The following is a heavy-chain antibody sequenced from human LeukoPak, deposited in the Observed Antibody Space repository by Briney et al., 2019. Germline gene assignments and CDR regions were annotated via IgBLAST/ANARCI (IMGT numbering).Heavy chain of an antibody. D-gene: IGHD3-9*01. CDR3: ATAQYYDILTGYYSAAYYFDY. CDR2: FDPEDGET. Sequence: GASVKVSCKVSGYTLTELSMHWVRQAPGKGPEWMGGFDPEDGETIYAQKFQGRVTMTEDTSTDTAYMELSSLRSEDTAVYYCATAQYYDILTGYYSAAYYFDYWGQGTLVTVSS. V-gene: IGHV1-24*01. J-gene: IGHJ4*02. CDR1: GYTLTELS.